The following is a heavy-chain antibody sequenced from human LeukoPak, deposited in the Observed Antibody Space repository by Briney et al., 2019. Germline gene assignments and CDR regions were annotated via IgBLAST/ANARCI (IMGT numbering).Heavy chain of an antibody. CDR1: GGSISSGGYY. V-gene: IGHV4-31*03. CDR2: IYYSGST. Sequence: SSQTLSLTCTVSGGSISSGGYYWRWIRQHPGKGLEWIGYIYYSGSTYYNPSLKSRVTISVDTSKNQFSLRLSSVTAADTAVYYCAKVEANYFDYWGQGILVTVSS. CDR3: AKVEANYFDY. J-gene: IGHJ4*02. D-gene: IGHD1-26*01.